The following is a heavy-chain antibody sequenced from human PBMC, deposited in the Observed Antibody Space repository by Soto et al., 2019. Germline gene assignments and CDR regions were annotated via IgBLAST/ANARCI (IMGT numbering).Heavy chain of an antibody. Sequence: PGESLKISCKGSGYSFSSFWINWVRQMPGEGLEWMGRIHPRDSDTDYSPSFQGNVTISVDNSINTAYLQWSSLKASDTAMYYCARLSALDIWGQGTMVTVSS. J-gene: IGHJ3*02. CDR1: GYSFSSFW. V-gene: IGHV5-10-1*01. CDR2: IHPRDSDT. CDR3: ARLSALDI.